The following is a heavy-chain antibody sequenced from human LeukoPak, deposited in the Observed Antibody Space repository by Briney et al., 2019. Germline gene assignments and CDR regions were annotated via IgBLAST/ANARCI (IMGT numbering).Heavy chain of an antibody. J-gene: IGHJ4*02. Sequence: ASVKVSCKASGYTFTSYDINWVRQATGQGLEWMGWMNPNSGNTGYAQKLQDRVTMTRDTSTSTVYMELRSLRSDDTAVYYCAREADSYYYGSGSYSYWGQGTLVTVSS. CDR2: MNPNSGNT. D-gene: IGHD3-10*01. CDR1: GYTFTSYD. CDR3: AREADSYYYGSGSYSY. V-gene: IGHV1-8*01.